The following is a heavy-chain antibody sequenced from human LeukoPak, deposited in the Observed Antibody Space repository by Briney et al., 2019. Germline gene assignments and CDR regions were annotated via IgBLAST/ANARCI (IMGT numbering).Heavy chain of an antibody. D-gene: IGHD2-15*01. CDR2: IYPGDSDT. V-gene: IGHV5-51*01. Sequence: GESLEISCKGSGYSFTSYWIGWVRQMPGKGLEWMGIIYPGDSDTRYSPSFQGQVTISADKSISTAYLQWSSLKASDTAMYYCAILNPLGYCSGGSCYSDYMDVWGKGTTVTVSS. J-gene: IGHJ6*03. CDR3: AILNPLGYCSGGSCYSDYMDV. CDR1: GYSFTSYW.